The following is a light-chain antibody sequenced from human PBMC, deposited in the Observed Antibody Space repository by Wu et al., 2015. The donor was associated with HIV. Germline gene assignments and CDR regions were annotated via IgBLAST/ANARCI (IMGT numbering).Light chain of an antibody. CDR1: QGISSY. J-gene: IGKJ4*01. Sequence: DIQLTQSPSFLSASVGDRVTITCRASQGISSYLAWYQQKPGKAPKLLIYTASTLQSGVPSRFSGSGSGTEFTLTISSLQPEDFATYYCQQLNNYPRHTFGGGTKVEIK. V-gene: IGKV1-9*01. CDR2: TAS. CDR3: QQLNNYPRHT.